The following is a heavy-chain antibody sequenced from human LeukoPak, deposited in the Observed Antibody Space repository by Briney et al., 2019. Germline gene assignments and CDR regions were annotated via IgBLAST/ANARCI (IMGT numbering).Heavy chain of an antibody. D-gene: IGHD1-26*01. V-gene: IGHV3-15*01. J-gene: IGHJ4*02. CDR3: TTVATGIYGSDY. Sequence: PGGSLTLSCAASGFDAGFTFSNVWFSWVRQAPGKGLEWVGRIKNRGSGETTDYAAPVRGRFSISRDDSQNTVFFHMRGLKAGDTGVYYCTTVATGIYGSDYWGQGTLVTVSS. CDR2: IKNRGSGETT. CDR1: GFDAGFTFSNVW.